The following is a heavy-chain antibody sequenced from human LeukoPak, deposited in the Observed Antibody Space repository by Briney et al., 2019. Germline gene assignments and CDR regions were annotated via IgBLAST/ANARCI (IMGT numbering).Heavy chain of an antibody. CDR3: ARVGSVPDFFDY. CDR1: GFTFSTYE. Sequence: GGSLRLSCVASGFTFSTYEMHWVRQAPGKGLEYVSGITGNGGNTYYANSVKGRFTISRDNSKNTLYLEMSSLRDEDMAVYYCARVGSVPDFFDYWGQGTLITVSS. J-gene: IGHJ4*02. CDR2: ITGNGGNT. V-gene: IGHV3-64*01. D-gene: IGHD6-19*01.